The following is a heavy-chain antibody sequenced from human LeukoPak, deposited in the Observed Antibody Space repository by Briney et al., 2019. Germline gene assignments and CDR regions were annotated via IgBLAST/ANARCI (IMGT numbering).Heavy chain of an antibody. CDR3: AKVAGELLTSYYFDY. CDR1: GFTFSIHG. CDR2: IWYDGSNK. J-gene: IGHJ4*02. D-gene: IGHD1-7*01. V-gene: IGHV3-33*06. Sequence: GGSLRLSCAASGFTFSIHGMHWVRHAPGKGLEWVAVIWYDGSNKYYADSVKGRFTISRDDSKNTLYLQMNSLRAEDTAVYYCAKVAGELLTSYYFDYWGQGTLVTVSS.